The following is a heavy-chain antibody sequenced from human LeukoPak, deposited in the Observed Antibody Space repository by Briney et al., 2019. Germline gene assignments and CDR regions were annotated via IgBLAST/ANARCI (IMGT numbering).Heavy chain of an antibody. J-gene: IGHJ4*02. D-gene: IGHD2-15*01. Sequence: GGSLRLSCAASGFTFSNAWMSWVRQAPGKGLEWVGRIKSKTDGGTTDYAAPVKGRFTISRDDSKNTLYLQMNSLKTEDTAVYYCTTSIGYCSGGSCYSSDYWGQGTLATVSS. CDR3: TTSIGYCSGGSCYSSDY. CDR1: GFTFSNAW. CDR2: IKSKTDGGTT. V-gene: IGHV3-15*01.